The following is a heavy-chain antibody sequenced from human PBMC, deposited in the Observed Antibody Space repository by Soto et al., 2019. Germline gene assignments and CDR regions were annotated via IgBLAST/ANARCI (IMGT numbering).Heavy chain of an antibody. J-gene: IGHJ4*02. V-gene: IGHV3-30-3*01. D-gene: IGHD5-18*01. Sequence: GGSLRLSCAASGLTFSSYAMHWVRQAPGKGLEWVAVISYDGSNKYYADSVKGRFTISRDNSKNTLYLQMNSLRAEDTAVYYCARERGTAMDPSSFDFWGPGPLGTVSS. CDR3: ARERGTAMDPSSFDF. CDR2: ISYDGSNK. CDR1: GLTFSSYA.